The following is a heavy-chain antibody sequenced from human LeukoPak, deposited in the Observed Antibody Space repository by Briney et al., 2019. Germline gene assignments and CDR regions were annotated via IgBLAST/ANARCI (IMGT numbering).Heavy chain of an antibody. CDR3: ARVNHYDSRGYFGAFDI. J-gene: IGHJ3*02. D-gene: IGHD3-22*01. Sequence: SETLSLTCTVSGYSISSGYYWGWIRQPPGKGLEWIGSIYHSGSTYYNPSLKSRVTISVDTPKNQFSLKLSSVTAADTAVYYCARVNHYDSRGYFGAFDIWGQGTMVTVSS. CDR1: GYSISSGYY. CDR2: IYHSGST. V-gene: IGHV4-38-2*02.